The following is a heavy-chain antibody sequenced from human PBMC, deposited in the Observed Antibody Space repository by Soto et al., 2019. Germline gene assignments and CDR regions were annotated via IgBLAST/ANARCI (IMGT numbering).Heavy chain of an antibody. Sequence: GWSLRLSCAASGFTFSSYSMNWVRQAPGKGLEWVSSISSSSSYIYYADSVKGRFTISRDNAKNSLYLQMNSLRAEDTAVYYCARVDCSSTSCYSGRDYYYGMDVWGQGTTVTVSS. V-gene: IGHV3-21*01. J-gene: IGHJ6*02. CDR2: ISSSSSYI. CDR1: GFTFSSYS. CDR3: ARVDCSSTSCYSGRDYYYGMDV. D-gene: IGHD2-2*01.